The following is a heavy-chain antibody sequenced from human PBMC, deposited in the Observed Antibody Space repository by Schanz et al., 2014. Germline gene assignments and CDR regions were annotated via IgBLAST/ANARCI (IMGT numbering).Heavy chain of an antibody. D-gene: IGHD2-8*01. CDR1: GFTVNTNY. J-gene: IGHJ4*02. CDR2: MYINSGST. V-gene: IGHV3-53*01. Sequence: EVQLVESGGGLIQPGGSLRLSCAVSGFTVNTNYMSWVRQAPGKGLEWISSMYINSGSTQYADSVKGRFIISRDSSKNTLFLQMNSLRAEDTAVYFCAREYASTWFESNVMAGRIDNWGQGTLVTVSS. CDR3: AREYASTWFESNVMAGRIDN.